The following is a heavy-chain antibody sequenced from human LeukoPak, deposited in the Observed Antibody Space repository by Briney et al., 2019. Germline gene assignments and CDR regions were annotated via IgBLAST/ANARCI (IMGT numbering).Heavy chain of an antibody. J-gene: IGHJ5*02. CDR2: IYYIGTT. V-gene: IGHV4-39*01. CDR3: ARRPASSWYNS. D-gene: IGHD6-13*01. Sequence: SDTLTLTCTVSGGPTNSINDYGRWIRKPPGKPLELIGNIYYIGTTYYNPSLKSRVSISIDTSKNQFSLRLTSVTAADTAVYYCARRPASSWYNSWGQGTLVTVSS. CDR1: GGPTNSINDY.